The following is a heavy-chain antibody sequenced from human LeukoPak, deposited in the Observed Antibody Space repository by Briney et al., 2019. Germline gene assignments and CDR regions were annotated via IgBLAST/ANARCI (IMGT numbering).Heavy chain of an antibody. D-gene: IGHD5-18*01. CDR3: TRGPIHLWLHNGMDV. CDR2: IRSKAYRGTT. V-gene: IGHV3-49*04. CDR1: GFTFGDHA. J-gene: IGHJ6*02. Sequence: GGSLRLSSTTSGFTFGDHAMSWVRQAPGLGLEGVGFIRSKAYRGTTEYAATVEDRFTISRDDSKSIAYLQMDSLTSEDTAVYYCTRGPIHLWLHNGMDVWGQGTTVTVSS.